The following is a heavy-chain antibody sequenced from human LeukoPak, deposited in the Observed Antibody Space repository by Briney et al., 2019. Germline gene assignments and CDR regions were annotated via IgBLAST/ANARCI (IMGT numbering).Heavy chain of an antibody. D-gene: IGHD6-13*01. V-gene: IGHV1-2*02. CDR2: INPSSGDS. CDR1: GYSFTGYY. Sequence: ASVKVPCKASGYSFTGYYIHWVRQAPGQGLECMGWINPSSGDSDFAQKFQGRVTMTRDTSISTAYMELSRLTFDDTAVYYCARDLSSSWYYFDYWGQGTLVTVSS. CDR3: ARDLSSSWYYFDY. J-gene: IGHJ4*02.